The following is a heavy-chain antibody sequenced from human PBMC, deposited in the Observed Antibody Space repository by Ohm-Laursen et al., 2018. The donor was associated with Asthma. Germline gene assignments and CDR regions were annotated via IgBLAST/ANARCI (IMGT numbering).Heavy chain of an antibody. V-gene: IGHV3-23*01. D-gene: IGHD2-2*01. J-gene: IGHJ6*02. CDR2: ISGSGGST. CDR3: AIRGTVYCSSTSCPSWGMDV. Sequence: GSLRLSCAASGFTFSSYAMSWVRQAPGKGLEWVSAISGSGGSTYYADSVKGRFTISRDNSKNTLYLQMNSLRAEDTAVYYCAIRGTVYCSSTSCPSWGMDVWGQGTTVTVSS. CDR1: GFTFSSYA.